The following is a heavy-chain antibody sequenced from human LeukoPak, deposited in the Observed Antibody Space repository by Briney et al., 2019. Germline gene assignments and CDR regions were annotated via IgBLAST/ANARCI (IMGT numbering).Heavy chain of an antibody. CDR1: GFTFSSYE. J-gene: IGHJ3*02. CDR2: ISSSGSTI. V-gene: IGHV3-48*03. CDR3: ARGGTVNAFDI. Sequence: PGGSLRLSCAASGFTFSSYEMNWVRQAPGKGLEWVSYISSSGSTIYYADSVKGRFTISRDNAKSSLYLQMNSLRAEDTAVYYCARGGTVNAFDIWGQGTMVTVSS.